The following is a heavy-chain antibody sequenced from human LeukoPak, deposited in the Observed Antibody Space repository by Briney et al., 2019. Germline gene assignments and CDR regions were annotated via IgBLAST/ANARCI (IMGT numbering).Heavy chain of an antibody. CDR3: ARQLGYCSGGSCYFDS. D-gene: IGHD2-15*01. CDR1: GGSISSGGYY. J-gene: IGHJ4*02. V-gene: IGHV3-23*01. CDR2: ISTSGGST. Sequence: PSETLSLTCTVSGGSISSGGYYWSWIRQHPGKGLEWVSAISTSGGSTYDADSVKGRFTISRDNSKNTLYLQMNGVRAEDTAIYYCARQLGYCSGGSCYFDSWGLGTLVTVSS.